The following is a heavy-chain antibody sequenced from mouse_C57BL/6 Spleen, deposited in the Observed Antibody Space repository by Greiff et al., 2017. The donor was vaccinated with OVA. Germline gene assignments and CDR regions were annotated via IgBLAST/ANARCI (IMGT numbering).Heavy chain of an antibody. D-gene: IGHD2-4*01. CDR1: GFSLTSYA. Sequence: VQLKESGPGLVAPSQSLSITCTVSGFSLTSYAISWVRQPPGKGLEWLGVIWTGGGTNYNTALESSLSISKYNSNSQVVLKMNRLQTDDTARYYCARNLGYYDYDDYYAMDYWSQGTSGTVSS. CDR2: IWTGGGT. J-gene: IGHJ4*01. CDR3: ARNLGYYDYDDYYAMDY. V-gene: IGHV2-9-1*01.